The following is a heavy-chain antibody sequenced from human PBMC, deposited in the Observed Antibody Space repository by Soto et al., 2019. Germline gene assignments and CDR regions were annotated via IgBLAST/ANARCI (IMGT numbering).Heavy chain of an antibody. CDR3: AKDVTIFGTYYFDY. V-gene: IGHV3-23*01. Sequence: GGSLRLSCAASGFTFSSYAMSWVRQAPGKGLEWASAISGSGGSTYYADSVKGRFTISRDNSKNTLYLQMNSLRAEDTAVYYCAKDVTIFGTYYFDYWGQGTLVTVSS. D-gene: IGHD3-3*01. J-gene: IGHJ4*02. CDR1: GFTFSSYA. CDR2: ISGSGGST.